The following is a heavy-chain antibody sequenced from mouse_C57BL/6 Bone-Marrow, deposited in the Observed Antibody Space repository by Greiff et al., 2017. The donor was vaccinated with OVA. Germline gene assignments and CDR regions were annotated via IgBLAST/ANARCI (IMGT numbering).Heavy chain of an antibody. J-gene: IGHJ1*03. CDR2: IDPEDGDT. Sequence: VQLQQSGAELVRPGASVKLSCTASGFNIKDYYMHWVKQRPEQGLEWIGRIDPEDGDTEYAPKFQGKATMTADTSSNTAYLQLSSLTAEDTAVYYCTTWESRDGYLRYFDVWGTGTTVTVSS. CDR3: TTWESRDGYLRYFDV. D-gene: IGHD2-3*01. V-gene: IGHV14-1*01. CDR1: GFNIKDYY.